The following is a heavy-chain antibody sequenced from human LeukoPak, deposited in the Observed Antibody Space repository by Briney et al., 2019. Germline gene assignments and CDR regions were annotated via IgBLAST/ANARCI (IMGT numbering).Heavy chain of an antibody. V-gene: IGHV3-30*04. CDR1: GFTFGSYA. CDR2: ISYDGSNK. J-gene: IGHJ3*02. CDR3: ARVGYGDYGGAFDI. Sequence: GGSLRLSCAASGFTFGSYAMHWVRQAPGKGLEWVAVISYDGSNKYYADSVKGRFTISRDNSKNTLYLQMNSLRAEDTAVYYCARVGYGDYGGAFDIWGQGTMVTVSS. D-gene: IGHD4-17*01.